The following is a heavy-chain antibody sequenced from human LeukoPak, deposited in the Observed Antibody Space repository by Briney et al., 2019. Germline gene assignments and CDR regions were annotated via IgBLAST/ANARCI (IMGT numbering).Heavy chain of an antibody. CDR3: ARASYCSDGSCYSDY. CDR2: ISAYNGNT. Sequence: ASVKVSCKASGYTFTSYSISWVRQAPGQGPEWMGWISAYNGNTIYARKVKGRVTMTTDTSTSTAYMELRSLKSDDTAVYYCARASYCSDGSCYSDYWGQGTLVTVSS. CDR1: GYTFTSYS. D-gene: IGHD2-15*01. V-gene: IGHV1-18*01. J-gene: IGHJ4*02.